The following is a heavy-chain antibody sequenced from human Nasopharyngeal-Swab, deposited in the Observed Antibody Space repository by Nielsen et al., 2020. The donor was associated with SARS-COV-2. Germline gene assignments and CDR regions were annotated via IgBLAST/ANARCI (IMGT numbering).Heavy chain of an antibody. J-gene: IGHJ4*02. V-gene: IGHV4-39*01. CDR3: ANTQWLGRDYFDY. Sequence: QAPGKGLEWIGRIYYSGSTYYNPSLKSQVTISIDTSKNQFSLKLSSVTAADTAVYYCANTQWLGRDYFDYWGQGTLVTVSS. CDR2: IYYSGST. D-gene: IGHD6-19*01.